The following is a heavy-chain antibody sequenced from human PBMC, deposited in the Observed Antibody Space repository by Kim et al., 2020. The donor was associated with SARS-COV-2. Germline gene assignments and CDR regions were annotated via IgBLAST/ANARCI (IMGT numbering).Heavy chain of an antibody. D-gene: IGHD6-19*01. CDR3: ARDRNQRLAVAVRYYGMDV. V-gene: IGHV3-21*01. Sequence: GGSLRLSCAASGFTFSSYSMNWVRQAPGKGLEWVSSISSSSSYIYYADSVKGRFTISRDNAKNSLYLQMNSLRAEDTAVYYCARDRNQRLAVAVRYYGMDVWGQGTTVTVSS. CDR1: GFTFSSYS. CDR2: ISSSSSYI. J-gene: IGHJ6*02.